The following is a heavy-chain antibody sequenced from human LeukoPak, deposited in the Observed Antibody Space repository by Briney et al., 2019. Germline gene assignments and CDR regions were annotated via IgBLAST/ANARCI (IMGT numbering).Heavy chain of an antibody. J-gene: IGHJ4*02. Sequence: GGSLRLSCAASGFIFSDYYMSWIRQAPGKGLEWVSYISNSDNSIYYADSVKGRFTISRDNAKNSLYLQMNTLRAEDTAVYYCARDRTVGATPIFDYWGQGTLVTVSS. V-gene: IGHV3-11*01. D-gene: IGHD1-26*01. CDR2: ISNSDNSI. CDR1: GFIFSDYY. CDR3: ARDRTVGATPIFDY.